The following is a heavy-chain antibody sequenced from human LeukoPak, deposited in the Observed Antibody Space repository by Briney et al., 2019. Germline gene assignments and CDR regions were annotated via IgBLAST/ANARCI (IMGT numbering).Heavy chain of an antibody. V-gene: IGHV3-30-3*01. CDR1: GFTFSHYA. Sequence: GGSLRLSCAASGFTFSHYAMHWVRQAPGKGLEWVAVISYDGSNKYYADSVKGRFTISRDNSKNTLYLQMNSLRAEDTAVYYCARQGIHLWFDFWGQGTLVTVSP. J-gene: IGHJ4*02. CDR3: ARQGIHLWFDF. D-gene: IGHD5-18*01. CDR2: ISYDGSNK.